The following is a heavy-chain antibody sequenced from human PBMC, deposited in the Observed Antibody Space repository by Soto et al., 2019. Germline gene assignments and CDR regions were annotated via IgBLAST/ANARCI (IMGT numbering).Heavy chain of an antibody. J-gene: IGHJ4*02. Sequence: QVQLVQSGGEVKKPGSSVKVSCKASGYTFSSYEISWVRQAPGQGLEWMGGVIPVYGIPNYAQKFQGRVTIAADGSTSTAYMELRSLRSEDTAMYYCVRDRDRGMVTSSEYWGQGTLVTVSS. CDR3: VRDRDRGMVTSSEY. D-gene: IGHD5-18*01. CDR1: GYTFSSYE. V-gene: IGHV1-69*01. CDR2: VIPVYGIP.